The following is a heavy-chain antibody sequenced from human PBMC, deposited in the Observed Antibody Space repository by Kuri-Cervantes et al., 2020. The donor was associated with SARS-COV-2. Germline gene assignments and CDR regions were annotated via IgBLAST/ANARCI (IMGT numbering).Heavy chain of an antibody. D-gene: IGHD6-13*01. J-gene: IGHJ6*03. V-gene: IGHV3-21*01. CDR3: ARDVAAGRAYYYYMDV. CDR1: GFTFSSYS. Sequence: GGSLRLSCAASGFTFSSYSMNWVRQAPGKGLEWVLSISSSSSYIYYADSVKGRFTISRDNAKNSLYLQMNSLRAEDTAVYYCARDVAAGRAYYYYMDVWGKGTTVTVSS. CDR2: ISSSSSYI.